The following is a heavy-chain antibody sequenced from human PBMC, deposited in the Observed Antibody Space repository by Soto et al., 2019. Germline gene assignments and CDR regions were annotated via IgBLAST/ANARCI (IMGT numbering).Heavy chain of an antibody. J-gene: IGHJ6*02. CDR2: ISTYNGNT. CDR1: GYTFTSYG. CDR3: ARDGQTTMVRGVRGGSYNYYGMDV. D-gene: IGHD3-10*01. Sequence: QVQLVQSGAEVKKPGASVKVSCKASGYTFTSYGISWVRQAPGQGLEWVGWISTYNGNTNYGQKLQGRVTMTTDTATSTAYMEVRSLRSDDTAVYYCARDGQTTMVRGVRGGSYNYYGMDVWGQGTTVTVSS. V-gene: IGHV1-18*04.